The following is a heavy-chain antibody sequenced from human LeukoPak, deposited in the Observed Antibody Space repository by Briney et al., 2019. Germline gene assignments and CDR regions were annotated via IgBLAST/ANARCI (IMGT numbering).Heavy chain of an antibody. CDR1: GGSISSYY. CDR2: IYYSGST. Sequence: SETLSLTCTVSGGSISSYYWSWIRQPPGKGLEWIGYIYYSGSTNYNPSLKSRVTISVDTSKNQFSLKLSSVTAADTAVYYCARDGGSSGWYPSRWYFDLWGRSTLVTVSS. V-gene: IGHV4-59*01. CDR3: ARDGGSSGWYPSRWYFDL. D-gene: IGHD6-19*01. J-gene: IGHJ2*01.